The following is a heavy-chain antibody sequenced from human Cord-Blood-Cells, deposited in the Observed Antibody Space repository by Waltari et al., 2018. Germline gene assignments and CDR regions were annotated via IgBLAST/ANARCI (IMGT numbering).Heavy chain of an antibody. CDR2: ISSSSSYI. CDR1: GFTFSSSS. J-gene: IGHJ4*02. V-gene: IGHV3-21*01. Sequence: EVQLVESGGGLVKPGGSLGLSCAASGFTFSSSSMNWVRQAPGKGLEWVSSISSSSSYIYYADSVKGRFTISRDNAKNSLYLQMNSLRAEDTAVYYCARDTNWNFDYWGQGTLVTVSS. D-gene: IGHD1-20*01. CDR3: ARDTNWNFDY.